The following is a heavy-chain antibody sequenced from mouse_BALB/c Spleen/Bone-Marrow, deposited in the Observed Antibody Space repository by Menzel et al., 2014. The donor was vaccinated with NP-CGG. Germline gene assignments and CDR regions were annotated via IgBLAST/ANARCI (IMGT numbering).Heavy chain of an antibody. Sequence: EVMLVESGGGLVKSGGSLKLSCAASGFTFSNYGMSWVRQTPEKRLEWVATISGGGSYTFYSVSVKGRFTISRDNAKNNLYLQLSSLRSEDTALYYCARHAYYDQTEVSFVYWGQGTLVTVSA. D-gene: IGHD2-4*01. CDR3: ARHAYYDQTEVSFVY. CDR2: ISGGGSYT. J-gene: IGHJ3*01. CDR1: GFTFSNYG. V-gene: IGHV5-9-2*01.